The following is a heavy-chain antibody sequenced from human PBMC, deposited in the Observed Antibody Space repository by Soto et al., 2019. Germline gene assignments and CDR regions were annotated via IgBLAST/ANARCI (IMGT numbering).Heavy chain of an antibody. CDR2: VYYGGST. V-gene: IGHV4-30-4*01. J-gene: IGHJ4*02. CDR1: GGKISSAYEY. Sequence: LPLTDNVSGGKISSAYEYWSWIRQPPGKGLEWIGYVYYGGSTHYSPSLKSRVIISVDTSKNQFSLRLSSVTAADPAVYYCAREYGSSWFRFDYWGQGTLVTVSS. D-gene: IGHD6-13*01. CDR3: AREYGSSWFRFDY.